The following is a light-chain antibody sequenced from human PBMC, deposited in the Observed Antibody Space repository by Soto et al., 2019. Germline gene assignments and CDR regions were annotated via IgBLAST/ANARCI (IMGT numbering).Light chain of an antibody. CDR2: EVS. J-gene: IGLJ3*02. CDR1: SSDVGGYNY. CDR3: SSYTSSSTRV. Sequence: QSVLPQPASVSGSPGQSSTISCTGTSSDVGGYNYVSWYQQHPGKAPKLMIYEVSNRPSGVSNRFSGSKSGNTASLTISGLQAEDEADYYCSSYTSSSTRVFGGGTKLTVL. V-gene: IGLV2-14*01.